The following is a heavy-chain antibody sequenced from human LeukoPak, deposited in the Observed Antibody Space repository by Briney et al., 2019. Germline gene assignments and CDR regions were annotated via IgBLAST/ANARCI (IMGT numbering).Heavy chain of an antibody. Sequence: ASVKVSCKASGYTFTGYYMHWVRQAPGQGLEWMGWINPNSGGTNYAQKFQGRVTMTRDTSISTAYMELSSLRSEDTAVYYCARGRVRGFGPHYFDYWGQGTLVTVSS. D-gene: IGHD3-10*01. CDR2: INPNSGGT. J-gene: IGHJ4*02. CDR1: GYTFTGYY. V-gene: IGHV1-2*02. CDR3: ARGRVRGFGPHYFDY.